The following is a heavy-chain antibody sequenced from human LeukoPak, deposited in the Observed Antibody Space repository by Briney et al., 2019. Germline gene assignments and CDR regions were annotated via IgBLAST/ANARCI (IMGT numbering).Heavy chain of an antibody. Sequence: SETLSLTCTVSGGSISSGGYYWSWIRQHLGKGLEWIGYIYYSGSTYYNPSLKSRVTISVDTSKNQFSLKLSSVTAADTAVYYCARVQQQLVRYWGQGTLVTVSS. V-gene: IGHV4-31*03. J-gene: IGHJ4*02. CDR1: GGSISSGGYY. D-gene: IGHD6-13*01. CDR2: IYYSGST. CDR3: ARVQQQLVRY.